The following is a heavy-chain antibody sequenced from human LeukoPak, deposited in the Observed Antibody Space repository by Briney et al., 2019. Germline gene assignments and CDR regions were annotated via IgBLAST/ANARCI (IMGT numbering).Heavy chain of an antibody. V-gene: IGHV3-74*01. CDR1: GFTFSSYW. J-gene: IGHJ5*02. Sequence: GGSLRLSCVASGFTFSSYWMHWVRQAPGKGLVWVSRINSGGRSTSYADSVKGRFTISRDNAKNTLYLQMNSLRAEDTAVYYCARSSAATNWFDPWGQGTLVTVSS. D-gene: IGHD2-15*01. CDR2: INSGGRST. CDR3: ARSSAATNWFDP.